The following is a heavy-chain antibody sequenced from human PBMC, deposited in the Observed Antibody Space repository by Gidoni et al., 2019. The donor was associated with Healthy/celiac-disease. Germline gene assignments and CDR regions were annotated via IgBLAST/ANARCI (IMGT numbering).Heavy chain of an antibody. V-gene: IGHV1-69*01. CDR1: GGTFRSYA. CDR3: ARGGIPGVRLGELSDY. J-gene: IGHJ4*02. CDR2: IIPIIGTA. Sequence: QVPLVQSGAEVKKPGSSVELSCRASGGTFRSYAIRWVRQAPGQGVGWMGGIIPIIGTADDAQKCQGRVTITADESTSTAYMGLSSLRSEDTAVYYCARGGIPGVRLGELSDYWGQGTLVTVSS. D-gene: IGHD3-16*01.